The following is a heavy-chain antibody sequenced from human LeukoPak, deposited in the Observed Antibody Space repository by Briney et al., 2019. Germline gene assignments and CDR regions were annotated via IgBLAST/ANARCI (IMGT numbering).Heavy chain of an antibody. CDR1: VFTVSSYA. Sequence: GRSLRLSCAASVFTVSSYAMHWVRQAPGKGLGWVAVISYDGSNKYYADSVKGRFTISRDNSKNTLYLQMNSLRAEDTAVYYCARGWTVVNIDYWGQGTLVTVSS. V-gene: IGHV3-30-3*01. D-gene: IGHD4-23*01. J-gene: IGHJ4*02. CDR2: ISYDGSNK. CDR3: ARGWTVVNIDY.